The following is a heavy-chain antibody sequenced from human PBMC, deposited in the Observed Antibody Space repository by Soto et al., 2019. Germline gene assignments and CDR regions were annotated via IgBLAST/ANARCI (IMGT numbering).Heavy chain of an antibody. V-gene: IGHV3-15*07. Sequence: VQVEESGGGLAQPGGSLRLSCVASGFIFTDACMNWIRQAPGKGLEWVGRIKSKTDGGTADYAAPVKGRFTISRDDSNNTVYLQMDSLKSEDTAIYYCSPFMGASRDWGPGTLVTVSS. D-gene: IGHD1-26*01. J-gene: IGHJ4*02. CDR1: GFIFTDAC. CDR3: SPFMGASRD. CDR2: IKSKTDGGTA.